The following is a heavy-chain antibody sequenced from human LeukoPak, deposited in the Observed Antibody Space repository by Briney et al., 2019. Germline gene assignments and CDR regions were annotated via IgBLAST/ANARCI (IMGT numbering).Heavy chain of an antibody. V-gene: IGHV3-33*01. CDR2: IWYDGSNK. CDR3: ARDARLLWFGELLFYLDY. CDR1: GFTFSSYG. J-gene: IGHJ4*02. D-gene: IGHD3-10*01. Sequence: GGSLRLSCAASGFTFSSYGMHWVRQAPGKGLEWVAAIWYDGSNKYYADSVKGRFTISRDNSKNTLYLQMNSLRAEDTAVYYCARDARLLWFGELLFYLDYWGQGTLVTVSS.